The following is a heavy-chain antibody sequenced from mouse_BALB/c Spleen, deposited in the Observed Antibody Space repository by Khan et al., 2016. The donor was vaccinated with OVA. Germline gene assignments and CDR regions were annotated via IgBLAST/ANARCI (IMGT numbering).Heavy chain of an antibody. CDR1: GFTFSSFG. CDR3: ARQYSNSFFEY. Sequence: EVELVESGGDLVKPGGSLKLSCAASGFTFSSFGMSWIRQTPDKRLEWVATISSGGSYTYYPDSVKGRFTISRDNAKNTLYLHMSSLKSEYTAMYYCARQYSNSFFEYWGQGTTLTVSS. V-gene: IGHV5-6*01. CDR2: ISSGGSYT. D-gene: IGHD2-5*01. J-gene: IGHJ2*01.